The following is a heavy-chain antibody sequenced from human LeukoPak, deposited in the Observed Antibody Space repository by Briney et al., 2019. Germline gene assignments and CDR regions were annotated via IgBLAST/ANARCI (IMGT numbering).Heavy chain of an antibody. J-gene: IGHJ4*02. Sequence: PGGSLRLSCAASGFTFSSYAMSWVRQAPGKGLEWVSAISGSGGSTYYADSVKGRFTISRDNFKNTVFLQLNNLRAEDTAVYYCAKSGPSIVYGSGTYYFDYWGQGTLVTVSS. D-gene: IGHD3-10*01. CDR1: GFTFSSYA. V-gene: IGHV3-23*01. CDR3: AKSGPSIVYGSGTYYFDY. CDR2: ISGSGGST.